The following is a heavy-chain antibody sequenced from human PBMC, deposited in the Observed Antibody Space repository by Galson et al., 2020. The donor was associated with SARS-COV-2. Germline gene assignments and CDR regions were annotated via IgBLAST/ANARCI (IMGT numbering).Heavy chain of an antibody. V-gene: IGHV3-33*01. CDR3: ARDLGDSSSWYENWVDP. D-gene: IGHD6-13*01. CDR2: IWYDGSNK. Sequence: TGGSLRLSCAASGFTFSSYGMHWVRQAPGKGLEWVAVIWYDGSNKYYADSVKGRFTISGDNSKNTLYLQMNILSAEDTAVYYCARDLGDSSSWYENWVDPWGQGTLVTVSS. J-gene: IGHJ5*02. CDR1: GFTFSSYG.